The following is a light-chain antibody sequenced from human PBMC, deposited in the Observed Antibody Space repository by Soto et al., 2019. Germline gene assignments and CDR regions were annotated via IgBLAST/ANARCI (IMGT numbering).Light chain of an antibody. V-gene: IGLV1-44*01. CDR3: AAWDDSLNGYV. CDR2: GNN. Sequence: QSVLTQPPSASGTPGQRVTISCSGSSSNIGSNTVNCYQQLPGTAPKLLIYGNNQRPSGVPDRFSGSKSGTSASLAISGLQSEEEADYYCAAWDDSLNGYVFGAGTKLTVL. J-gene: IGLJ1*01. CDR1: SSNIGSNT.